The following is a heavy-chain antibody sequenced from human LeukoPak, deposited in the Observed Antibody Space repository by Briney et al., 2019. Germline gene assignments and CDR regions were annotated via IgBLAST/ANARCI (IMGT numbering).Heavy chain of an antibody. D-gene: IGHD3-10*01. J-gene: IGHJ4*02. CDR1: GGSISSYY. Sequence: SETLSLTCTVSGGSISSYYWSWIRQPPGKGLEWIGYIYYSGSTNYNPSLKSRVTISVDTSKNQFSLKLSSVTAADTAVYYCARAGSMRGSGSHTNFDYWGQGTLVTVSS. CDR2: IYYSGST. V-gene: IGHV4-59*12. CDR3: ARAGSMRGSGSHTNFDY.